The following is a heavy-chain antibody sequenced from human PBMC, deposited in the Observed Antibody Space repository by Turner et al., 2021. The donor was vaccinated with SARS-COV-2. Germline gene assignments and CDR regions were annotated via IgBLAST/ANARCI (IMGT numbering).Heavy chain of an antibody. Sequence: QLQLQESGPALVKPSETLSLPCTVSGGSIHSSSYYWVWIRQPPGKGLEWIGSIYYSGSTYYNPSLKSRVTISVDTSKTHFSLKLSSVTAADTALYYCARHWEVAAAAYLARFDPWGQGTLVTVSS. D-gene: IGHD6-13*01. J-gene: IGHJ5*02. CDR1: GGSIHSSSYY. V-gene: IGHV4-39*01. CDR2: IYYSGST. CDR3: ARHWEVAAAAYLARFDP.